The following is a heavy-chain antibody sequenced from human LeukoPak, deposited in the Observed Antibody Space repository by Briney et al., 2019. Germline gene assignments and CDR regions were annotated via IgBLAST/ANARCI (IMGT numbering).Heavy chain of an antibody. V-gene: IGHV3-21*01. J-gene: IGHJ3*02. Sequence: PGGSLRLSCAASGFTFTSSSMTWVRQAPGKGLEWVSSINSSSSYIYYADSVKGRFTISRDNAKNSLYLQMNSLRAEDTAVYYCARDFPTMTTAGAFDIWGQGTMVTVSS. CDR3: ARDFPTMTTAGAFDI. CDR1: GFTFTSSS. D-gene: IGHD4-17*01. CDR2: INSSSSYI.